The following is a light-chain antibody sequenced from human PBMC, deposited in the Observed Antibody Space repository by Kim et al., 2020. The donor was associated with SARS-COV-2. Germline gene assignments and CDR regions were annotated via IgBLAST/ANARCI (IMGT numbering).Light chain of an antibody. CDR1: QGIGSY. CDR2: GAS. J-gene: IGKJ4*01. V-gene: IGKV1-8*01. CDR3: QQYYSYPLT. Sequence: AIRMTQSPSSFSASTGDRITITCRASQGIGSYVAWYQQKPGKAPNLLISGASTLQGGVPSRFSGSGSGTDFTFTISYVQSEDFATYYCQQYYSYPLTFGGGTKVDIK.